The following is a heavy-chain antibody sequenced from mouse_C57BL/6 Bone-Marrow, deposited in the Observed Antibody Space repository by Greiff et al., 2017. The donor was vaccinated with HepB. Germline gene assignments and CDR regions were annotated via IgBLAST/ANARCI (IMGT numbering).Heavy chain of an antibody. Sequence: QVQLQQPGAELVMPGASVKLSCKASGYTFTSYWMHWVKQRPGQGLEWIGEIDPSDSYTNYNQKFKGKSTLTVDKSSSTAYMQLSSLTSEDSAVYYCARSDSNYEDVDYWGQGTTLTVSS. CDR1: GYTFTSYW. CDR3: ARSDSNYEDVDY. J-gene: IGHJ2*01. CDR2: IDPSDSYT. V-gene: IGHV1-69*01. D-gene: IGHD2-5*01.